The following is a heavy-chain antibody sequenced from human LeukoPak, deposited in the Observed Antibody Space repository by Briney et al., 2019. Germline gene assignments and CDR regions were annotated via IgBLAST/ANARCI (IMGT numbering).Heavy chain of an antibody. D-gene: IGHD5-12*01. Sequence: SETLSLTCTVSGYSISTGYYWDWIRHPPGKELEWMGAFYHGGSTYYNPPLKSRVTIAVETSKNQFSLQLSCVTAADKAVYYCARSCRILDIVATIRARLGGNGFDIWGQGTMVTVSS. CDR2: FYHGGST. J-gene: IGHJ3*02. CDR3: ARSCRILDIVATIRARLGGNGFDI. CDR1: GYSISTGYY. V-gene: IGHV4-38-2*02.